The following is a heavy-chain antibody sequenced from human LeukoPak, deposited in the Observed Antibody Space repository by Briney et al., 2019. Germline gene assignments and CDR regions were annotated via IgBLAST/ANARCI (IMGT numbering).Heavy chain of an antibody. CDR2: ISSSGSTI. CDR3: ARGPHYEYYYYYGMDV. CDR1: GFTFSSYE. D-gene: IGHD4-17*01. V-gene: IGHV3-48*03. J-gene: IGHJ6*02. Sequence: GGSLRLSCAASGFTFSSYEMSWVRQAPGKGLEWVSYISSSGSTIYYADSVKGRFTNYRDNAKNSLYLQMNSLRADDTAVYYWARGPHYEYYYYYGMDVWGQGTTVTVSS.